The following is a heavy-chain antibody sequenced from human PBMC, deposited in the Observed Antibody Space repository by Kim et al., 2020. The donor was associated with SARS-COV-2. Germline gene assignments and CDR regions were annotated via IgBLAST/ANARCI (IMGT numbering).Heavy chain of an antibody. J-gene: IGHJ4*02. V-gene: IGHV4-39*01. CDR3: ARPVSSGWYSGFDY. CDR1: GGSISSSSYY. Sequence: SETLSLTCTVSGGSISSSSYYWGWIRQPPGKGLEWIGSIYYSGSTYYNPSLKSRVTISVDTSKNQFSLKLSSVTAADTAVYYCARPVSSGWYSGFDYWGQGTLGTVSS. D-gene: IGHD6-19*01. CDR2: IYYSGST.